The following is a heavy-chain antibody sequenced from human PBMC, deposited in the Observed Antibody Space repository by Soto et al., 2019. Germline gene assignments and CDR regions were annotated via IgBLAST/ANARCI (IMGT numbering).Heavy chain of an antibody. Sequence: EVQLVESGGGLVQPGGSLRLSCAASGFTLSSYDIHWVRQATGEGLAWVSGIGSGGDTHYADSVKGRFIISREDGKNSWYLQMNNLRVRDTAVYYCTRKTPPTGMEVWGQGATVTVSS. D-gene: IGHD3-9*01. J-gene: IGHJ6*02. CDR3: TRKTPPTGMEV. V-gene: IGHV3-13*01. CDR1: GFTLSSYD. CDR2: IGSGGDT.